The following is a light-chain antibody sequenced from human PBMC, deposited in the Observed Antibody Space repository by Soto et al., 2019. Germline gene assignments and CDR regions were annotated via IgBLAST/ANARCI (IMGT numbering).Light chain of an antibody. CDR1: QGIRSW. CDR3: QQANSFPIT. Sequence: DIQMTQSPSSVSASVGDRVTITCRASQGIRSWLAWYQQKPGKAPKLLIHSASSLQSGVPSRFSGSGSGTDFTLTISSLQSDDFATYYCQQANSFPITFGQGTRLEI. CDR2: SAS. V-gene: IGKV1D-12*01. J-gene: IGKJ5*01.